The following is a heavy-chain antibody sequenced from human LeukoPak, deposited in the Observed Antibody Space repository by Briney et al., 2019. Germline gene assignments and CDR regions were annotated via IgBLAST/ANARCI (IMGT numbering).Heavy chain of an antibody. V-gene: IGHV3-48*03. CDR2: ISTSGGII. J-gene: IGHJ6*02. CDR1: GFTFSSYE. D-gene: IGHD3-10*01. CDR3: ARVHYYYNSGRYYGMDV. Sequence: GGSLRLSCAASGFTFSSYEMNWVRQAPGKGLEWVSSISTSGGIISYADSVKGRFTISRDNAKNSLYLQMSSLRAEDTALYYCARVHYYYNSGRYYGMDVWGQGTTVTVSS.